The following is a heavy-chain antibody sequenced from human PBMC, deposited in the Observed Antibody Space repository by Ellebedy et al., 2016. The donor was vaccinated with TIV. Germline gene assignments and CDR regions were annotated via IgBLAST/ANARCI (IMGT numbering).Heavy chain of an antibody. Sequence: GESLKISCAASGFTFSSYGMHWVCQAPGKGLEWVAVIWYDGSNKYYADSVKGRFTISRDNSKNTLYLQMNSLRAEDTAVYYCAREPMVRGVIRRGYAMDVWGQGTTVTVSS. CDR1: GFTFSSYG. J-gene: IGHJ6*02. CDR2: IWYDGSNK. D-gene: IGHD3-10*01. V-gene: IGHV3-33*01. CDR3: AREPMVRGVIRRGYAMDV.